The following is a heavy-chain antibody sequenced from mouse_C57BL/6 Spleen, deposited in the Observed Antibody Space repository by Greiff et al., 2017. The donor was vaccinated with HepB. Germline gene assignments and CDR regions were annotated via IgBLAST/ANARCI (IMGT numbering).Heavy chain of an antibody. Sequence: QVQLKESGAELVRPGTSVKVSCKASGYAFTNYLIEWVKQRPGQGLEWIGVINPGSGGTNYNEKFKGKATLTADKSSSTAYMQLSSLTSEDSGVYFCARSHDYGSSYEFAYWGQGTLVTVSA. V-gene: IGHV1-54*01. CDR3: ARSHDYGSSYEFAY. J-gene: IGHJ3*01. CDR2: INPGSGGT. D-gene: IGHD1-1*01. CDR1: GYAFTNYL.